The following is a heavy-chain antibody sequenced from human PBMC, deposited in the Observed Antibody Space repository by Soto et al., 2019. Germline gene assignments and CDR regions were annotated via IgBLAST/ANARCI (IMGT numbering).Heavy chain of an antibody. V-gene: IGHV3-15*01. CDR1: GFTFSNAW. CDR2: IKSKTDGGTT. J-gene: IGHJ6*03. CDR3: TTDVYNTMVRGVIIMTRYMDV. Sequence: GGSLRLSCAASGFTFSNAWMSWVRQAPGKGLEWVGRIKSKTDGGTTDYAAPVKGRFTISRDDSKNTLYLQMNSLKTEDTAVYYCTTDVYNTMVRGVIIMTRYMDVWGKGTTVTVSS. D-gene: IGHD3-10*01.